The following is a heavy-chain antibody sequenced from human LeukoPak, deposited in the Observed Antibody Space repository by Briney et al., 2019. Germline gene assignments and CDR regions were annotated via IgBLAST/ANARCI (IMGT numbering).Heavy chain of an antibody. CDR2: ISDSSSTI. Sequence: GGSLRLSCAASGFTFSTYSMNWVRQAPGKGLEWVSYISDSSSTIYYADSVKGRFTISRDNAKNSLYLQMNSLRAEDTAVYYCARYCTFRTCSGTKFDSWGQGTLVTVSS. CDR1: GFTFSTYS. V-gene: IGHV3-48*01. CDR3: ARYCTFRTCSGTKFDS. J-gene: IGHJ4*02. D-gene: IGHD1-1*01.